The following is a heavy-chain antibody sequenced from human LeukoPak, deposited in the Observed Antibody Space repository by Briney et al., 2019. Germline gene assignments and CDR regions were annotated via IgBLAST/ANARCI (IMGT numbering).Heavy chain of an antibody. V-gene: IGHV3-23*01. CDR1: GFTFSSNA. Sequence: GGSLRLSCAASGFTFSSNAMSWVRQAPGKGLEWVSAISGSGGSTYYADSVKGRFTISRDNSKNTLYLQMNSLRAEDTAVYYCAKESKSSGSYKTFDYWGQGTLVTVSS. CDR2: ISGSGGST. CDR3: AKESKSSGSYKTFDY. J-gene: IGHJ4*02. D-gene: IGHD1-26*01.